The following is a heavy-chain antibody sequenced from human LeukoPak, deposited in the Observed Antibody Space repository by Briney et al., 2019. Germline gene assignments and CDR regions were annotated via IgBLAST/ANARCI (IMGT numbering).Heavy chain of an antibody. CDR1: GFTFTSSA. CDR2: IVVGSGNT. CDR3: AAGMAARYYYYYGMDV. D-gene: IGHD6-6*01. V-gene: IGHV1-58*02. Sequence: SVKVSCKASGFTFTSSAMQWVRQARGQRLEWIGWIVVGSGNTNCAQKFQERVTITRDMSTSTAYMELSSLRSEDTAVYYCAAGMAARYYYYYGMDVWGQGTTVTVSS. J-gene: IGHJ6*02.